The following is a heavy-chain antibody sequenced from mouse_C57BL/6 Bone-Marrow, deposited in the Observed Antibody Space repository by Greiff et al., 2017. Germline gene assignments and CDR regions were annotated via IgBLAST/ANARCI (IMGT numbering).Heavy chain of an antibody. Sequence: QVQLKQSGAELARPGASVKMSCKASGYTFTSYTMHWVKQRPGQGLEWIGYINPSSGYTKYNQKFKDKATLTADKSSSTAYMQLSSLTSEDSAVYYCARYYGSSYVGVFFDYWGQGTTLTVSS. CDR1: GYTFTSYT. CDR2: INPSSGYT. D-gene: IGHD1-1*01. J-gene: IGHJ2*01. V-gene: IGHV1-4*01. CDR3: ARYYGSSYVGVFFDY.